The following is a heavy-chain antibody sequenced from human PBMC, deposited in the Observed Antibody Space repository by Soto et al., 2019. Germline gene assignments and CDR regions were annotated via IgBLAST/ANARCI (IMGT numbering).Heavy chain of an antibody. Sequence: ASVKVSCKAAGYTFTGYCMHWVRQAPGQGLEWMGWINPNSGGTNYAQKFQGRVTKTRDTSISTAYMELSRLRSDDTAVYYCARAAREGLAWLSPGDYYYYGMDVWGQGTTVTVSS. J-gene: IGHJ6*02. CDR3: ARAAREGLAWLSPGDYYYYGMDV. D-gene: IGHD3-3*01. V-gene: IGHV1-2*02. CDR2: INPNSGGT. CDR1: GYTFTGYC.